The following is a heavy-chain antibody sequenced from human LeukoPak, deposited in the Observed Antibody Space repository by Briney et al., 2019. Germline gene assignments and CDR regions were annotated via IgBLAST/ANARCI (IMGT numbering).Heavy chain of an antibody. D-gene: IGHD6-13*01. CDR2: VYYSGST. V-gene: IGHV4-59*01. J-gene: IGHJ4*02. Sequence: PSETLTLTCTVSGGSISSYYWSWIRQPPGKGLEWIGYVYYSGSTNYNPSLKSRVTTSLDTSKNQFSLKLRSVTAADTAVYYCASDIAAAWYYYWGQGTLVTVSS. CDR3: ASDIAAAWYYY. CDR1: GGSISSYY.